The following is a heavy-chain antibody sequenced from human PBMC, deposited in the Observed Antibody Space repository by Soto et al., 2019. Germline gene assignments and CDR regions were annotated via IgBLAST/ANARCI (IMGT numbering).Heavy chain of an antibody. CDR2: ISGSGGST. CDR1: GFTFSSYA. Sequence: PGGSLRLSCAASGFTFSSYAMSWVRQAPGKGLEWVSAISGSGGSTYYADSVKGRFTISRDNSKNTLYLQMNSLRAEDTAVYYCAKDGRDIVVVVAATGFDAFDIWGQGTMVTVSS. CDR3: AKDGRDIVVVVAATGFDAFDI. D-gene: IGHD2-15*01. J-gene: IGHJ3*02. V-gene: IGHV3-23*01.